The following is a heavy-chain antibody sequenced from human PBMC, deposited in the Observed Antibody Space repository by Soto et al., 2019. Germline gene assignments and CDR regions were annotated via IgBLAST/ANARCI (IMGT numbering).Heavy chain of an antibody. J-gene: IGHJ5*02. V-gene: IGHV3-23*01. CDR1: GFTFSSYA. CDR2: ISGSGGST. CDR3: AKDAAQDGYCTNGVCYSLQGFDP. D-gene: IGHD2-8*01. Sequence: GGSLRLSCAASGFTFSSYAMSWVRQAPGKGLEWVSAISGSGGSTYYADSVKGRFTISRDNSKNTLYLQMNSLRAEDTAVYYCAKDAAQDGYCTNGVCYSLQGFDPWGQGTLVTVSS.